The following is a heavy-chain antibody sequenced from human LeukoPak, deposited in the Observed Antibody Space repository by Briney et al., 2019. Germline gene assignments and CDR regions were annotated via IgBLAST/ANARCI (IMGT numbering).Heavy chain of an antibody. D-gene: IGHD3-10*01. CDR2: INPDSGGT. V-gene: IGHV1-2*02. CDR3: ARDRGIWFDP. J-gene: IGHJ5*02. Sequence: ASVTVSCQASGYTFTGYYMHWVRQAPGQGLEWMGWINPDSGGTNNAQKFQGRVTMTRDTSISTAYMELSRLRSDDTAVYYCARDRGIWFDPWGQGTLVTVSS. CDR1: GYTFTGYY.